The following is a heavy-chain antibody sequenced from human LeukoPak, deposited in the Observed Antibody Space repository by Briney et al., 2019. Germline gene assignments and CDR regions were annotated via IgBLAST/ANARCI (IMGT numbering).Heavy chain of an antibody. J-gene: IGHJ5*02. D-gene: IGHD3-10*01. V-gene: IGHV1-69*04. CDR1: GGTFSSYA. Sequence: GSSVKVSCKASGGTFSSYAISWVRQAPGQGLEWMGRIIPILGIANYAQKFQGRVTITADKSTSTAYMELSSLRSEDTAVYYCARDSPYYYGSGSYPWGQGTLVTVSS. CDR2: IIPILGIA. CDR3: ARDSPYYYGSGSYP.